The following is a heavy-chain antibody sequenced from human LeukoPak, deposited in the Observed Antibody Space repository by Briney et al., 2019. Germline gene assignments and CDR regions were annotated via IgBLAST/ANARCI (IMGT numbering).Heavy chain of an antibody. D-gene: IGHD2-2*01. CDR1: GFTFSSYA. J-gene: IGHJ6*03. V-gene: IGHV3-30*02. CDR2: IRYDGSNK. CDR3: AKDWAIAGSYYCMDV. Sequence: GGSLRLSCAASGFTFSSYAMSWVRQAPGKGLEWVAFIRYDGSNKYYADSVKGRLTISRDNSKNTLYLQMNSLRAEDTAVYYCAKDWAIAGSYYCMDVWGKGTTVTISS.